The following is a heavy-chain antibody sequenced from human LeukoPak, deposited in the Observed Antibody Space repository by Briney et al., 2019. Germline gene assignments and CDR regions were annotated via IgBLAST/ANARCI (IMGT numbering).Heavy chain of an antibody. V-gene: IGHV1-69*04. D-gene: IGHD5-12*01. CDR2: IIPILGIA. CDR3: ARGDDSGYDLAFDY. Sequence: ASVKVSCKASGYTFTSYGISWVRQAPGQGLEWMGRIIPILGIANYAQRFQGRVTITADKSTSTAYMELSSLRSEDTAVYYCARGDDSGYDLAFDYWGQGTLVTVSS. CDR1: GYTFTSYG. J-gene: IGHJ4*02.